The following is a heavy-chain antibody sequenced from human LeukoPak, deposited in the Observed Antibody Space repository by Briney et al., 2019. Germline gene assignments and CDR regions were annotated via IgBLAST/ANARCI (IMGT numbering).Heavy chain of an antibody. CDR3: ARGGDPGGYYYYMDV. V-gene: IGHV4-61*02. CDR1: GGSISSGSYY. CDR2: IYTSGNT. J-gene: IGHJ6*03. Sequence: SQTLSLTCTVSGGSISSGSYYWSWIRQPAGKGLEWIGRIYTSGNTNYNPSLQSRVTISVDTSKNQFSLKLSSVTAADTAVYYCARGGDPGGYYYYMDVWGKGTTVTVSS. D-gene: IGHD2-21*02.